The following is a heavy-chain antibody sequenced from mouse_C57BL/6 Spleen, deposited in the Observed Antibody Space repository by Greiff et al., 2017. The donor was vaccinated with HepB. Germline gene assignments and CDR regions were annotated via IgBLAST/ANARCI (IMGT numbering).Heavy chain of an antibody. V-gene: IGHV5-4*01. CDR1: GFTFSSYA. Sequence: EVKLMESGGGLVKPGGSLKLSCAASGFTFSSYAMSWVRQTPEKRLEWVATISDGGSYTYYPDNVTGRFTISRDNAKNNLYLQMSHLKSEDTAMYYCARDRSTVVATSAWFSYWGQGTLVTVSA. J-gene: IGHJ3*01. D-gene: IGHD1-1*01. CDR2: ISDGGSYT. CDR3: ARDRSTVVATSAWFSY.